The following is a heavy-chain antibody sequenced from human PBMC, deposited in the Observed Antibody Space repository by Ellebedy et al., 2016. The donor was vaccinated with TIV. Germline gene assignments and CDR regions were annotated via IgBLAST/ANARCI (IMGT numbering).Heavy chain of an antibody. J-gene: IGHJ5*02. Sequence: PGGSLRLSCAASGFTVSTNYMSWVRQAPGRGLEWVSMIYSGGCTYYADSVKGRFTISRDNSKNTLNLQMNSLRVEDTAVYYCAIRGFRYAGWFDPWGQGTLVTVSS. CDR2: IYSGGCT. CDR3: AIRGFRYAGWFDP. D-gene: IGHD5-18*01. V-gene: IGHV3-53*01. CDR1: GFTVSTNY.